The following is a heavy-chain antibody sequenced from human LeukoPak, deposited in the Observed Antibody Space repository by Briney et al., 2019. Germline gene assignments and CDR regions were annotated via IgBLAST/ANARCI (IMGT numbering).Heavy chain of an antibody. V-gene: IGHV4-59*08. D-gene: IGHD4-17*01. CDR2: IYYSGST. J-gene: IGHJ4*02. CDR1: GGSISSYY. Sequence: SETLSLTCTVSGGSISSYYWSWIRRPPGKGLEWIGYIYYSGSTNYNPSLKSRVTISVDTSKNQFSLKLSSVTAADTAVYYCARQGEVGDYFDYWGQGTLVTVSS. CDR3: ARQGEVGDYFDY.